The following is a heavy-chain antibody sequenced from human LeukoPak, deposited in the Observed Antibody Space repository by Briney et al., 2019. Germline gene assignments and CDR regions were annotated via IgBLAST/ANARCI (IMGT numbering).Heavy chain of an antibody. CDR1: GFTFSSYW. Sequence: PGGSLRLSCVVSGFTFSSYWMSWVRQAPGKGLEWVANIKQDGSEKNYVDSVKGRFTISRDNAKNSLYLQMNRLRVEDTAVYYCARGSSGAMAFNWFDPWGQGTLVTVSS. CDR3: ARGSSGAMAFNWFDP. D-gene: IGHD1-26*01. J-gene: IGHJ5*02. V-gene: IGHV3-7*03. CDR2: IKQDGSEK.